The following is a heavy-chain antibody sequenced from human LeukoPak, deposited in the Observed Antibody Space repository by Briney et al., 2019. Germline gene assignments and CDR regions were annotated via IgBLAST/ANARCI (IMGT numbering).Heavy chain of an antibody. CDR1: GFTANNNY. D-gene: IGHD3-22*01. V-gene: IGHV3-53*01. CDR3: ASSGAYSDFDF. J-gene: IGHJ4*02. Sequence: GGSLRLSCAASGFTANNNYMSWGRQAPGKSLQWVSLIYSGGSAYYEDSVKGRFTISRDSSKNRVFLQMNSLRAEDTAVYYCASSGAYSDFDFWGQGTLVTVSS. CDR2: IYSGGSA.